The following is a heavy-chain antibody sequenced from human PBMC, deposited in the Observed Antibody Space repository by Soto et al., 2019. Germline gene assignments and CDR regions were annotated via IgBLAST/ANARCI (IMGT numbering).Heavy chain of an antibody. V-gene: IGHV4-59*01. D-gene: IGHD5-12*01. CDR1: GGSISRYY. Sequence: SETLSLTCTVSGGSISRYYWSWIRQPPGKGLEWIGYIYYSGSTNYNPSLKSRVTISVDTSKNQFSLKLSSVTAADTAVYYCARDSTGYSGYDRWFDPWGQGTLVTVSS. J-gene: IGHJ5*02. CDR3: ARDSTGYSGYDRWFDP. CDR2: IYYSGST.